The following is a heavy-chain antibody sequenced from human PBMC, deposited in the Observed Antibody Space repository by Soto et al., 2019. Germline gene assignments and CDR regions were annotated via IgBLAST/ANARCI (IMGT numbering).Heavy chain of an antibody. CDR3: ATGDIVVVPAAYHVTYYYYYGMDV. V-gene: IGHV1-18*01. Sequence: ASVKVSCKASGYTFTSYGISWVRQAPGQGLEWMGWISAYNGNTNYAQNLQGRVTMTTDTSTSTAHMELRSLRSDDTAVYYCATGDIVVVPAAYHVTYYYYYGMDVWGQGTTVTVSS. CDR1: GYTFTSYG. J-gene: IGHJ6*02. CDR2: ISAYNGNT. D-gene: IGHD2-2*01.